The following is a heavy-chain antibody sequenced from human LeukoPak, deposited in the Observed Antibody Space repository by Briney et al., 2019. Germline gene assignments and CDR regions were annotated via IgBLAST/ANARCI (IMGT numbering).Heavy chain of an antibody. D-gene: IGHD1-1*01. V-gene: IGHV3-30*02. CDR1: GFTFSSYG. Sequence: PGGSLRLSCAASGFTFSSYGMHWVRQAPGKGLEWVAFIRYDGSNKYYADSVKGRFTISRDNSKNTVYLQMNNQRVEDTAVYYCAREGEIVNTGYFEYWGQGTLVTVSS. CDR2: IRYDGSNK. CDR3: AREGEIVNTGYFEY. J-gene: IGHJ4*02.